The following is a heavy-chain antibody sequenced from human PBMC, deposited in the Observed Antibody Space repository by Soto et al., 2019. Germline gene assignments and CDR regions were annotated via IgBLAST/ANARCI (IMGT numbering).Heavy chain of an antibody. CDR3: ARPRSSGYAGEFDY. V-gene: IGHV4-59*01. D-gene: IGHD3-22*01. Sequence: QVQLQESGPGLVKPSETLSLTCTVSGGSISPYYWSWIRQPPGKGLEWIGFIYYSGSTNYNPSLKSRVTISVDTYQNQFSLMLTSVTAADTAVYYCARPRSSGYAGEFDYWGQGTLVTVSS. CDR1: GGSISPYY. CDR2: IYYSGST. J-gene: IGHJ4*02.